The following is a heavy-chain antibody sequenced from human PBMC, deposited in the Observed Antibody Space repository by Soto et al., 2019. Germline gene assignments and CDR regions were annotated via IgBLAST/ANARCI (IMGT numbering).Heavy chain of an antibody. D-gene: IGHD6-13*01. CDR3: ARGSYIAAAACEFDY. J-gene: IGHJ4*02. CDR1: GYTFTGYY. Sequence: ASVKVSCKASGYTFTGYYMHWVRQAPGQGLEWMGWINPNSGGTNYAQKFQGWVTMTRDTSISTAYMELSRLRSDDTAVYYCARGSYIAAAACEFDYWGQGTLVTVSS. CDR2: INPNSGGT. V-gene: IGHV1-2*04.